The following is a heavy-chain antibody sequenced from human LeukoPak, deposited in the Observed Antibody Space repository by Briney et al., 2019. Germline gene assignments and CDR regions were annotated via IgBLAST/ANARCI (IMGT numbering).Heavy chain of an antibody. D-gene: IGHD6-13*01. V-gene: IGHV3-23*01. CDR2: ISGSGGST. CDR1: GFTFSSYA. J-gene: IGHJ4*02. CDR3: AKDWSSSWRYYYFDY. Sequence: GGSLRLSCAASGFTFSSYAMSWVRQAPGKGLEWVSAISGSGGSTYYADCVKGRFTISRDNSKNTLYLQMNSLRAEDTAVYYCAKDWSSSWRYYYFDYWGQGTLVTVSS.